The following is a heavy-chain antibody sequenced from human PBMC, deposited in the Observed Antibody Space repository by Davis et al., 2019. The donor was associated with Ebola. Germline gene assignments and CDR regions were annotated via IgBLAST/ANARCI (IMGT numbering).Heavy chain of an antibody. CDR1: GGSIRSSSYY. V-gene: IGHV4-39*01. Sequence: PSETLSLTCTFSGGSIRSSSYYWGWIRQPPGQGLEWIASIYWSGSTYYNSSLKSRVRLSVDTSRNQFSLRLRPVTAADTAVYYCVRSVGPTKVDYWGQGALVIVSS. CDR2: IYWSGST. CDR3: VRSVGPTKVDY. J-gene: IGHJ4*02. D-gene: IGHD1-26*01.